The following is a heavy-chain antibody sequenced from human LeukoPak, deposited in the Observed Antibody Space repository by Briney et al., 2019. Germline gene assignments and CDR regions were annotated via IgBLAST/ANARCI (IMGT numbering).Heavy chain of an antibody. V-gene: IGHV4-4*02. CDR3: ARGVRDTAVIYYFDY. CDR2: VHLDGRT. CDR1: NW. J-gene: IGHJ4*02. Sequence: NWWTWVRQPPGKGLEWIGEVHLDGRTNYNPSLRSRLTMSVDLSENHVSLKLTSVTAADTAVYYCARGVRDTAVIYYFDYWGQGTLVTVSS. D-gene: IGHD5-18*01.